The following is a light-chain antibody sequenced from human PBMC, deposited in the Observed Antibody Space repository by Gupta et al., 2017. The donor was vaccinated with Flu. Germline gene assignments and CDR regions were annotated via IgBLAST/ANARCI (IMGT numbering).Light chain of an antibody. CDR1: SSNLGSNT. CDR3: EAWDDSLNGVV. CDR2: RNN. V-gene: IGLV1-44*01. Sequence: QSVLTQPPSASGTPGQRVTISCSGSSSNLGSNTVNWYQQLPGTAPKLLIYRNNQRPSGVPDRFSGSKSGTSASLTISGLQAEEEAEYYCEAWDDSLNGVVFGGGTKLTVL. J-gene: IGLJ2*01.